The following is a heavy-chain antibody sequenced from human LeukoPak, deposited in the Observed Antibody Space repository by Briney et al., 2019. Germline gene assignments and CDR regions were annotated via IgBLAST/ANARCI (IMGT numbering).Heavy chain of an antibody. Sequence: GGSLRLSCAASGFTFSNYAIHWVRQAPDKGLEWVTVISFDGSNKYYADSVKGRFTISRDNSKNTLYLQMNSLRAEDTAVYYCAKDGSSSWYVSRPYFDYWGQGTLVTVSS. J-gene: IGHJ4*02. CDR1: GFTFSNYA. D-gene: IGHD6-13*01. CDR3: AKDGSSSWYVSRPYFDY. CDR2: ISFDGSNK. V-gene: IGHV3-30-3*01.